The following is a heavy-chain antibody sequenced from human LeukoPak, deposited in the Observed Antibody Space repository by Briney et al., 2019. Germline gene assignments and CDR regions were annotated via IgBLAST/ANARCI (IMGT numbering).Heavy chain of an antibody. CDR2: IYYSGTT. V-gene: IGHV4-30-4*01. J-gene: IGHJ4*02. Sequence: PSQTLSLTCTVSGGSITSGDYYWSWIRQPPGKGLEWIGYIYYSGTTYYNPSLRSRITISVDTSKNQFSLKVISVTAADTAVYYCARHPRDCSSASCYTDYWGQGTLVTVSS. CDR1: GGSITSGDYY. D-gene: IGHD2-2*02. CDR3: ARHPRDCSSASCYTDY.